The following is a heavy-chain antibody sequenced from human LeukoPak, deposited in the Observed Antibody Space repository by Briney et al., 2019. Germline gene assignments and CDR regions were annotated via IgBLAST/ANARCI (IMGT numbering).Heavy chain of an antibody. J-gene: IGHJ6*02. CDR3: ARVKGYYVNYGMDV. CDR2: INSDGSST. D-gene: IGHD3-10*02. V-gene: IGHV3-74*01. Sequence: GGSLRLSCAASGFTFSSYWMHWVRQAPGKGLVWVSRINSDGSSTSYADSVKGRFTISRDNAKNTLYLQMNSLRAEDTAVYYCARVKGYYVNYGMDVWGQGTTVTVSS. CDR1: GFTFSSYW.